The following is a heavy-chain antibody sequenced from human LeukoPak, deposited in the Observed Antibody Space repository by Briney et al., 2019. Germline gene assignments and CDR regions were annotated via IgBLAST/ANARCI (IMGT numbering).Heavy chain of an antibody. CDR1: GFTFDDYA. V-gene: IGHV3-9*01. CDR3: VKADSSGHSGYDRPIDY. D-gene: IGHD5-12*01. CDR2: ISWNSGSI. Sequence: GRSMRLSCATSGFTFDDYAMHWVRQVPGKGLEWVSGISWNSGSIGYADSVKGRFTISRDNAKNSLYLQMNSLRAEDTALYYCVKADSSGHSGYDRPIDYWGQGSLVTVSS. J-gene: IGHJ4*02.